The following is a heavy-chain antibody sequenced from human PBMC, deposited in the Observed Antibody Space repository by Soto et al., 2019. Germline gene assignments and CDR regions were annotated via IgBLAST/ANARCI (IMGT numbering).Heavy chain of an antibody. CDR2: ISYDGSNK. J-gene: IGHJ6*02. V-gene: IGHV3-30-3*01. D-gene: IGHD3-16*02. CDR3: ARGFLSLDV. CDR1: GFTFSSYA. Sequence: QVQLVESGGGVVQPGRSLGLSCAASGFTFSSYAMHWVRQAPGKGLEWVAVISYDGSNKYYADSVKGRFTISRDNSKNTLYLQMNSLRAEDTAVYYCARGFLSLDVWGQGTTVTVSS.